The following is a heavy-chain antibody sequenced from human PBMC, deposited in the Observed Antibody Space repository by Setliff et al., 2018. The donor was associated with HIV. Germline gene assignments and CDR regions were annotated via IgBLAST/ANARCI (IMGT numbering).Heavy chain of an antibody. Sequence: GASVKVSCKASGYNFNNYYIQWLRQAPGERPEWIGEINPSGGSTSYAEKFQGRATVTRDSSTSTIYMELRSLRFDDTAVYYCARAAILVYASPLDSWGQGMLVTVSS. V-gene: IGHV1-46*02. CDR1: GYNFNNYY. CDR3: ARAAILVYASPLDS. D-gene: IGHD2-8*01. J-gene: IGHJ4*02. CDR2: INPSGGST.